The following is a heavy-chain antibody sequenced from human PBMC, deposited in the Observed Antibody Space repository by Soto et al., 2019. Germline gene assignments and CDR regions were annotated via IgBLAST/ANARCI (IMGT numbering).Heavy chain of an antibody. J-gene: IGHJ5*02. V-gene: IGHV4-30-4*02. Sequence: PSETXSLTCTVSGGSISSGDYYWSWIRQPPGKGLEWIGYIYYSGSTYYNPSLKSRVTMTRDTSMSTAYMELSSLRSEDTAVYYCARGIKYGDYSRWFDPWGPGTLVTVSS. CDR3: ARGIKYGDYSRWFDP. CDR1: GGSISSGDYY. CDR2: IYYSGST. D-gene: IGHD4-17*01.